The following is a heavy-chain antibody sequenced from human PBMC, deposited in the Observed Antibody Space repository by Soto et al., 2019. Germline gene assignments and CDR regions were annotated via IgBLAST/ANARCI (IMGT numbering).Heavy chain of an antibody. V-gene: IGHV3-9*01. CDR2: ISWNSGSI. CDR3: AKGSLGGWYYVKVGPIAPFDY. CDR1: GFTFDDYA. D-gene: IGHD6-19*01. J-gene: IGHJ4*02. Sequence: PGGSLRLSCAASGFTFDDYAMHWVRQAPGKGLEWVSGISWNSGSIGYADSVKGRFTISRDNAKNSLYLQMNSLRAEDTALYYCAKGSLGGWYYVKVGPIAPFDYWGQGTLVTSPQ.